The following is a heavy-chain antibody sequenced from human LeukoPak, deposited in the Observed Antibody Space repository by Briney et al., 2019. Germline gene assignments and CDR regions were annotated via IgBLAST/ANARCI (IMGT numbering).Heavy chain of an antibody. CDR3: ASGEAVYYYDSSGYYSAGDC. D-gene: IGHD3-22*01. Sequence: GRSLRLSCAASGFTFSSYAMHWVRQAPGKGLEWVSIISYDGSNKYYADSVKGRFTISRDNSKSTLYLQMNSLRAEDTAVYYCASGEAVYYYDSSGYYSAGDCWGQGTLVTVSS. J-gene: IGHJ4*02. CDR2: ISYDGSNK. CDR1: GFTFSSYA. V-gene: IGHV3-30-3*01.